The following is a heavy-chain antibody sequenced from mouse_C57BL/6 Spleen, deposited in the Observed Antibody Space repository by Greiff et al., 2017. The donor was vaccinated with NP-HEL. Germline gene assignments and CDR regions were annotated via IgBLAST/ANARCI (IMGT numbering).Heavy chain of an antibody. J-gene: IGHJ2*01. D-gene: IGHD2-4*01. V-gene: IGHV1-4*01. CDR3: ASYYDYDGGVFDY. CDR1: GCTFTSYT. Sequence: VQLVESGAELARPGASVKMSCKASGCTFTSYTMHWVKQRPGQGLEWIGYINPSSGYTKYNQKFKDKATLTADKSSSTAYMQLSSLTSEDSAVYYCASYYDYDGGVFDYWGQGTTLTVSS. CDR2: INPSSGYT.